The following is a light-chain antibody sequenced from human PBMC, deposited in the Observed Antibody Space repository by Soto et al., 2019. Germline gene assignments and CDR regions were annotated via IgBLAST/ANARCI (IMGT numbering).Light chain of an antibody. J-gene: IGKJ5*01. CDR2: AAS. CDR3: QQYNNWIT. CDR1: QSISIN. V-gene: IGKV3-15*01. Sequence: ELVVTQSPATLSVSPWEIAILSCRASQSISINLAWYQQKPGQAPRLLIYAASNRATGVPARFSGSWSGTEFPLTISILQSEDFAVYYCQQYNNWITFGQGTRLEIK.